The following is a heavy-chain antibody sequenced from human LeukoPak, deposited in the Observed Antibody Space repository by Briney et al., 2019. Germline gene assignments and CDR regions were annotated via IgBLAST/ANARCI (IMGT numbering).Heavy chain of an antibody. CDR3: GHIPAGY. CDR1: GFSLSTSGVG. CDR2: IHWNDDK. J-gene: IGHJ4*02. Sequence: SGPTLVNPTQTLTLTCTFSGFSLSTSGVGVGWICQPPGKALEWLALIHWNDDKRYSPSLKSRLIITKDTSKNQVVLTMTNMDPVDTATYYCGHIPAGYWGQGTLVTVSS. V-gene: IGHV2-5*01. D-gene: IGHD2-15*01.